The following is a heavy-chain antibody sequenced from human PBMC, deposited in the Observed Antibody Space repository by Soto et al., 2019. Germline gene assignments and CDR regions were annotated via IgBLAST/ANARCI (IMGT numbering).Heavy chain of an antibody. CDR2: INHSGIT. Sequence: WETLSLTCTVSGGSFSGYFWTWIRQPPGKGLEWLAEINHSGITNYNPSVESRVSMSVDTSKNQFSLRLYSVTAADTAVYYCVRGPYNYNSRYFDYWGQGTLVTVSS. J-gene: IGHJ4*02. CDR1: GGSFSGYF. D-gene: IGHD1-1*01. V-gene: IGHV4-34*01. CDR3: VRGPYNYNSRYFDY.